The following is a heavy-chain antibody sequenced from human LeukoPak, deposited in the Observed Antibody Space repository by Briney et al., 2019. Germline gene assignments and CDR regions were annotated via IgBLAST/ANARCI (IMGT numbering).Heavy chain of an antibody. D-gene: IGHD4-23*01. V-gene: IGHV3-30*04. J-gene: IGHJ4*02. Sequence: PGGSLRLSCAASGFTFSSYAMHWVRQAPGKGLEWVAVISYDGSNKYYADSVKGRFTISRDNSKNTLYLQMNSLRAEDTAVYYCARRAGGYSHPHDYWGQGTLVTVSS. CDR1: GFTFSSYA. CDR2: ISYDGSNK. CDR3: ARRAGGYSHPHDY.